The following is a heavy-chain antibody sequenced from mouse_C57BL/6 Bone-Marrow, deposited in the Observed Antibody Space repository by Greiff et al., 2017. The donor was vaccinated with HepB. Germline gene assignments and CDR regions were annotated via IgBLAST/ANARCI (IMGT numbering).Heavy chain of an antibody. CDR3: ARDGPGAMDY. J-gene: IGHJ4*01. V-gene: IGHV5-4*01. Sequence: EVQGVESGGGLVKPGGSLKLSCAASGFTFSSYAMSWVRQTPEKRLEWVATISDGGSYTYYPDNVKGRFTSSRDNAKNNLYLQMSHLKSEDTAMYYCARDGPGAMDYWGQGTSVTVSS. CDR2: ISDGGSYT. CDR1: GFTFSSYA.